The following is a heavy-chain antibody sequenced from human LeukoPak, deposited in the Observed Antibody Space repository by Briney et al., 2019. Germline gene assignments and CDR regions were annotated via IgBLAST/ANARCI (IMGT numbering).Heavy chain of an antibody. CDR3: ARARDGSYYVWFDP. D-gene: IGHD1-26*01. V-gene: IGHV3-20*04. CDR2: INWNGGST. Sequence: PGGSLRLSCAASGFTFDDYGMSWVRQAPGKGLEWVSGINWNGGSTGYADSVKGRFTISRDNAKNSLYLQMNSLRAEDTALYYCARARDGSYYVWFDPWGQGTLVTVSS. J-gene: IGHJ5*02. CDR1: GFTFDDYG.